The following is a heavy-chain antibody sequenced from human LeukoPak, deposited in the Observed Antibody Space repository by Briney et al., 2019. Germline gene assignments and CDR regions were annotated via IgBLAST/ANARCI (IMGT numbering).Heavy chain of an antibody. CDR1: GGSISSYY. CDR2: IYYSGST. D-gene: IGHD3-10*01. J-gene: IGHJ4*02. Sequence: SETLSLTCTVSGGSISSYYWSWIRQPPGKGLEWIGYIYYSGSTNYTPSLKSRVSISVDTSKNQFSLELSSVTAADTAVYYCARLQRGGRGVPYWGQGTLVTVSS. V-gene: IGHV4-59*08. CDR3: ARLQRGGRGVPY.